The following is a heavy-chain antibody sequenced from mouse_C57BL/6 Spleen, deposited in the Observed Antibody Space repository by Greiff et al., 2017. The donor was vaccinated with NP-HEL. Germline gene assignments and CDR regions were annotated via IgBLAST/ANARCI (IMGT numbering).Heavy chain of an antibody. V-gene: IGHV1-80*01. Sequence: VQLQQSGAELVKPGASVKISCKASGYAFSSYWMNWVKQRPGKGLEWIGQIYPGDGDTNYNGKFKGKATLTADKSSSTAYMQLSSLTSEDSAVYFCARSPSNYAMDYWGQGTSVTVSS. CDR1: GYAFSSYW. J-gene: IGHJ4*01. CDR3: ARSPSNYAMDY. CDR2: IYPGDGDT.